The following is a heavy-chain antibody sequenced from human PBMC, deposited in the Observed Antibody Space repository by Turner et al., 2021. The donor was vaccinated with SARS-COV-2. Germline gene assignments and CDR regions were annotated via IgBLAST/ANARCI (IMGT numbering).Heavy chain of an antibody. J-gene: IGHJ4*02. V-gene: IGHV3-23*01. CDR1: GFTFSDYA. CDR3: AKSIPSTGFVFDY. CDR2: VSGTGSST. D-gene: IGHD3-9*01. Sequence: EVLVLESGGRLVQPGGSLRLSCAASGFTFSDYAMSWVRQAPGKGLQWVSTVSGTGSSTYYADSVKGRFSISRDNSKNTLYLQLISLRADDTAVYYCAKSIPSTGFVFDYWGQGTLVTVSS.